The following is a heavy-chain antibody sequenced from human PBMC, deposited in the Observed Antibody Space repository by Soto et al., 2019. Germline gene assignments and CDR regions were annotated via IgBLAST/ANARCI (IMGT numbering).Heavy chain of an antibody. CDR1: GFTFSNYW. Sequence: EVQLVESGGGLVQPGGSLRLSCAPSGFTFSNYWMHWVRQAPGKGLEWVSRSNEDGSVISYADSVKGRFTISRDNGMDTLYLQMTSLRVEATAVYYCVIDLIIVVTPVDDFDYWGQGNLVTVSS. CDR3: VIDLIIVVTPVDDFDY. D-gene: IGHD1-26*01. CDR2: SNEDGSVI. J-gene: IGHJ4*02. V-gene: IGHV3-74*01.